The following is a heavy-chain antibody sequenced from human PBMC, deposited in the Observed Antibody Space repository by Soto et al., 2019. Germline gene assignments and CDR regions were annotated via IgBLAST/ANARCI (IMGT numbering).Heavy chain of an antibody. D-gene: IGHD6-13*01. V-gene: IGHV4-59*01. Sequence: PSETLSLTCTVSGGSISSYYWSWIRQPPGKGLEWIGYIYYSGSTNYNPSLKSRVTISVDTSKNQFSLKLSSVTAADTAVYYCARDLFSIAAAGTAGNAFDIWGQGTMVTVS. CDR1: GGSISSYY. CDR3: ARDLFSIAAAGTAGNAFDI. J-gene: IGHJ3*02. CDR2: IYYSGST.